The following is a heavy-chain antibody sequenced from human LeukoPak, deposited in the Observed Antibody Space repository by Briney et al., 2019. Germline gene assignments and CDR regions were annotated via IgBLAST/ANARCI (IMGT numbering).Heavy chain of an antibody. D-gene: IGHD5/OR15-5a*01. V-gene: IGHV3-23*01. CDR3: AKGLGYSVYDLPDF. CDR2: INGNGDST. J-gene: IGHJ4*02. CDR1: GFSFSVYS. Sequence: GGSLRLSCAASGFSFSVYSMSWVRQAPGKGLEWVSGINGNGDSTFYRDSVRGRFTISRDFSKNTLYLQTRRLRAEDTALYYCAKGLGYSVYDLPDFWGQGTLVTVSS.